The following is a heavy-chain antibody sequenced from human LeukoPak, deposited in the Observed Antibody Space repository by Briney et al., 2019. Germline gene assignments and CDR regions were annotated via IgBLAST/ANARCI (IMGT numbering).Heavy chain of an antibody. J-gene: IGHJ4*02. CDR3: ARATYYYDSSGYYYVPFDY. CDR2: IYYSGST. V-gene: IGHV4-59*01. CDR1: GGSISSYY. Sequence: SETLSPTCTVSGGSISSYYWSWIRQPPGKGLEWIGYIYYSGSTNYNPSLKSRVTISVDTSKSQFSLKLSSVTAADTAVYYCARATYYYDSSGYYYVPFDYWGQGTLVTVSS. D-gene: IGHD3-22*01.